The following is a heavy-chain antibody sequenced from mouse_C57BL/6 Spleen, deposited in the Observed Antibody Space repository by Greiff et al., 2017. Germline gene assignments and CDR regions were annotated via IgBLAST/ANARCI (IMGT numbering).Heavy chain of an antibody. Sequence: QVQLQQSGPELVKPGASVKISCKASGYAFSSSWMNWVKQRPGKGLEWIGRIYPGDGATNYNGKFKGKATLTADKSSSTAYMQLSSLTSEDSAVYSCASPYSNYDYAMDYWGQGASVTVYS. CDR3: ASPYSNYDYAMDY. J-gene: IGHJ4*01. D-gene: IGHD2-5*01. CDR1: GYAFSSSW. CDR2: IYPGDGAT. V-gene: IGHV1-82*01.